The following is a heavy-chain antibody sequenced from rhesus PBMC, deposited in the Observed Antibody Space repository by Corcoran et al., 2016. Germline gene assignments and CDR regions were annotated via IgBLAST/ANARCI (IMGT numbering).Heavy chain of an antibody. J-gene: IGHJ4*01. V-gene: IGHV3-183*02. CDR2: ISNTVKTV. CDR1: GFPFGAYG. D-gene: IGHD5-12*01. Sequence: EVQLVESGGGLVQPGGSLRLSCAASGFPFGAYGMHWVRQAPGKGLEWVSSISNTVKTVYYADSVKGRFTVSRDNAKNSLSLQMSSLRAEDTAVYYCTREGISYIGYTEPNFDYWGQGVLVTVSS. CDR3: TREGISYIGYTEPNFDY.